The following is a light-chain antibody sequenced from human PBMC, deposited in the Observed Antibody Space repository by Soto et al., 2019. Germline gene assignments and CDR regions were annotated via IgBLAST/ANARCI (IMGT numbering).Light chain of an antibody. V-gene: IGKV2-30*02. J-gene: IGKJ5*01. Sequence: VVITHSPVSLPVTLEQPASISCRQNQTLVHSDGIAYFSWFQQRPGRSPRRLIYKVSNRDSGVPARFSGSGSGTDFALKISRVEAEDVGVYYCMQGTHWPITFGQGTRLEIK. CDR1: QTLVHSDGIAY. CDR3: MQGTHWPIT. CDR2: KVS.